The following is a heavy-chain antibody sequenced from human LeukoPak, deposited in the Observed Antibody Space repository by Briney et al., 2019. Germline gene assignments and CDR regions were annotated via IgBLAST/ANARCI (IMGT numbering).Heavy chain of an antibody. D-gene: IGHD3-10*01. J-gene: IGHJ3*02. Sequence: GGSLRLSCAASGFTFSDYYMSWIRQAPGKGLEWVSYISSSGSTIYYADSVKGRFTISRDNAKNPLYLQMNSLRAEDTAVYYCASNYWYYYGSGSDDAFDIWGQGTMVTVSS. CDR2: ISSSGSTI. CDR3: ASNYWYYYGSGSDDAFDI. V-gene: IGHV3-11*01. CDR1: GFTFSDYY.